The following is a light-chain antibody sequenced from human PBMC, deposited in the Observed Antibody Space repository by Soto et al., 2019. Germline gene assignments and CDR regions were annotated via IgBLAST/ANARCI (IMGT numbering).Light chain of an antibody. Sequence: VMTQSPATLSVSPGESATLSCRASQSISNNLAWYQQKPGQAPRLLMYDASTRATGIPDRFSGSGSGADFTLTISSLQSEDLAVYYCQQYNNWPRTFGQGTKVDIK. CDR2: DAS. V-gene: IGKV3-15*01. CDR1: QSISNN. J-gene: IGKJ1*01. CDR3: QQYNNWPRT.